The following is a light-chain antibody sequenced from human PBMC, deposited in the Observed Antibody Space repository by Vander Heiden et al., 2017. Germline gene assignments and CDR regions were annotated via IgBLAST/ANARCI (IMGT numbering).Light chain of an antibody. CDR3: QQDYSTHF. Sequence: DIVMTQSPDSLAVSLGERATINCKSSQSVLYSSNNKNYLAWYQQKPGQPPKLLIYWASTREYGVPDRFSGSGSGKDFTLTISSLQAEDVAVYYWQQDYSTHFFGHGTKVDIK. CDR2: WAS. V-gene: IGKV4-1*01. CDR1: QSVLYSSNNKNY. J-gene: IGKJ3*01.